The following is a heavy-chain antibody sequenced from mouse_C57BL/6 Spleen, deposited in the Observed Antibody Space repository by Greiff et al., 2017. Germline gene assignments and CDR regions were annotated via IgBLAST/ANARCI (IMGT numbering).Heavy chain of an antibody. CDR2: FHPYNDDT. CDR1: GYTFTTYP. D-gene: IGHD2-2*01. V-gene: IGHV1-47*01. J-gene: IGHJ1*03. Sequence: QVQLKQSGAELVKPGASVKMSCKASGYTFTTYPIEWMKQNHGKSLEWIGNFHPYNDDTKYNEKFKGKATLTVEKSSSTVYLELSRLTSDDSAVYYCARGDYGYDVWYFDVWGTGTTVTVSS. CDR3: ARGDYGYDVWYFDV.